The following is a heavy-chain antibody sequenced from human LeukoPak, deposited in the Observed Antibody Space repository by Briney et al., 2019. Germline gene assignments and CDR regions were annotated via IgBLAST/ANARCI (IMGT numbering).Heavy chain of an antibody. CDR1: GFTFSSYA. D-gene: IGHD6-19*01. J-gene: IGHJ4*02. CDR3: ARALYNTGWYPDYFDS. V-gene: IGHV3-23*01. Sequence: GGSLRLSCAASGFTFSSYAMSWVRQAPGKGLEWVSAISGSGGSTYYADSVKGRFTISRDNAKNSLYLQMSSLRAEDTAMYYCARALYNTGWYPDYFDSWGQGTLVTVSS. CDR2: ISGSGGST.